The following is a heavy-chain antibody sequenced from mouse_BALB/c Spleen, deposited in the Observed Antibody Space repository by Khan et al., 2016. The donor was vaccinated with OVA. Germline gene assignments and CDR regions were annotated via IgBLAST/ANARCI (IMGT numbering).Heavy chain of an antibody. CDR2: IDPENGNT. CDR3: CAGLYSY. V-gene: IGHV14-4*02. J-gene: IGHJ4*01. Sequence: VQLQQSGAELVRSGASVTLSCTASGFNIKDYYMHWVMQRPEQGLEWIGWIDPENGNTEYAPKFQGKATMTADTSSNTAYLQLSSLTSEDTSVYYCCAGLYSYWGQGTSVTVSS. CDR1: GFNIKDYY. D-gene: IGHD1-1*01.